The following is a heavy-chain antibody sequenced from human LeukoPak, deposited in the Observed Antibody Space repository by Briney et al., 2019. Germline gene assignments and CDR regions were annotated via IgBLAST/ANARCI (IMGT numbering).Heavy chain of an antibody. CDR3: AKTTIWYSSGRYPGWPVDY. D-gene: IGHD6-19*01. Sequence: GVSLRLSCAASGFTFSSFAMGWVRQAPGKGLEWVSAISAGGGSTYYADSVKGRFTISRDNSKNTVYLQMNSLRAEDTAVYYCAKTTIWYSSGRYPGWPVDYWGQGTLVTVSS. CDR1: GFTFSSFA. V-gene: IGHV3-23*01. CDR2: ISAGGGST. J-gene: IGHJ4*02.